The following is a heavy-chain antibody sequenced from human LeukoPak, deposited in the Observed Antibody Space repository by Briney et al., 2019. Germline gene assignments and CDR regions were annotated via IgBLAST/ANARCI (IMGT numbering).Heavy chain of an antibody. D-gene: IGHD3-22*01. CDR3: ARDGTYYYDSSGYYRGLNYFDY. CDR2: INPSGGST. Sequence: GASVKVSCKASGGTFSSYAISWVRQAPGQGLEWMGIINPSGGSTSYAQKFQGRVTMTRDMSTSTVYMELSSLRSEDTAVYYCARDGTYYYDSSGYYRGLNYFDYWGQGTLVTVSS. CDR1: GGTFSSYA. V-gene: IGHV1-46*01. J-gene: IGHJ4*02.